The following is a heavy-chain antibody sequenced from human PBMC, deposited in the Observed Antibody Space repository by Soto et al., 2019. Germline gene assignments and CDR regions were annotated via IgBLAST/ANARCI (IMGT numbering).Heavy chain of an antibody. CDR2: INPSGGST. CDR1: GYTFTSYY. D-gene: IGHD4-17*01. J-gene: IGHJ4*02. Sequence: QVQLVQSGAEVKKPGASVKVSCKASGYTFTSYYMHWVRQAPGQGLEWMGIINPSGGSTSYAQKFQGRXXMXRXXSTSTVYMELSSLRSEDTAVYYCARGAGVTTSFDYWGQGTLVTVSS. CDR3: ARGAGVTTSFDY. V-gene: IGHV1-46*03.